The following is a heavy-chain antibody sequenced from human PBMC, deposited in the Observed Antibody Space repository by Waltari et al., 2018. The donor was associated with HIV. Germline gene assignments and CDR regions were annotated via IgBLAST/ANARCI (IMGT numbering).Heavy chain of an antibody. CDR1: GGSMGSYY. CDR2: IYSTGTT. V-gene: IGHV4-59*01. CDR3: ARVPSLGRNGGRPFDP. Sequence: QVQLQESDPGLVKPSAMLSLLCTVSGGSMGSYYWTWLRQPPGKGLEWIGYIYSTGTTNHTPAFKSRVSMSLDTSKNQFSLKLTAVTTADTAVDYCARVPSLGRNGGRPFDPWGQGILVTVSS. D-gene: IGHD2-15*01. J-gene: IGHJ5*02.